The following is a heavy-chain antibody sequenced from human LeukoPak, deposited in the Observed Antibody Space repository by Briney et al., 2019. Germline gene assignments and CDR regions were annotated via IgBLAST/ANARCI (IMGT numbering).Heavy chain of an antibody. CDR1: GYTFTSYD. CDR2: MNPNSGNT. Sequence: ASVKVSCKASGYTFTSYDINWVRQATGQGLEWMGLMNPNSGNTGYAQKFQGRVTMTRNTSISTAYMELSSLRSEDTAVYYCARGNIAARRGARVNWFDPWGQGTLVTVSS. J-gene: IGHJ5*02. CDR3: ARGNIAARRGARVNWFDP. V-gene: IGHV1-8*01. D-gene: IGHD6-6*01.